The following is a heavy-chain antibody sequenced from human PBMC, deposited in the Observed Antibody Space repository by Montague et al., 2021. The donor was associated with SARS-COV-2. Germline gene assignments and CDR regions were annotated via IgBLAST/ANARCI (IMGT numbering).Heavy chain of an antibody. V-gene: IGHV3-30*18. CDR1: DFTFNNFG. J-gene: IGHJ4*02. Sequence: SLRLSCAASDFTFNNFGMHWVRQAPGQGLEWVAVISYDGSIQYYADSVKGRFTISRDWNKNTLYLQMSSLRPEDTAVYYCAKDATIFWFERGRGTFDHWGQGTLVAVSS. D-gene: IGHD3-10*01. CDR2: ISYDGSIQ. CDR3: AKDATIFWFERGRGTFDH.